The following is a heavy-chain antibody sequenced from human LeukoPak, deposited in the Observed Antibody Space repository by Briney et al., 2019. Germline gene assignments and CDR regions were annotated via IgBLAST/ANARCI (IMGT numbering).Heavy chain of an antibody. CDR3: ARDSSGWYQGAFDI. CDR1: GFTFSSYE. CDR2: ISSSGSTI. Sequence: GGSLRLSCAASGFTFSSYEMNWVRQAPGKGLEWVSYISSSGSTIYYADSVKGRFTISRDNAKNSLYLQMNSLRAEDTAVYYCARDSSGWYQGAFDIWGQGTMVTVSS. V-gene: IGHV3-48*03. J-gene: IGHJ3*02. D-gene: IGHD6-19*01.